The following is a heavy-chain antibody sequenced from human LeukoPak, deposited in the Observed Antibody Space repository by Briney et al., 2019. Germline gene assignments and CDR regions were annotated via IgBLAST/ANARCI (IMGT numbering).Heavy chain of an antibody. CDR1: GYTFTSYD. CDR3: ARVGRVGVITHYYYYGMDV. V-gene: IGHV1-8*01. Sequence: PGASVKVSCKASGYTFTSYDINWVRQATGQGLEWMGWMNPNSGNTGYAQKFQGRVTMTRNTSISTAYMELSSLRSEDTAVYYCARVGRVGVITHYYYYGMDVWGQGTTVTVSS. D-gene: IGHD2-15*01. J-gene: IGHJ6*02. CDR2: MNPNSGNT.